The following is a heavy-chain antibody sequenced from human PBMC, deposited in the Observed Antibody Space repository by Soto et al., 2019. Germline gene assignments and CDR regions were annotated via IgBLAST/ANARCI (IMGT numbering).Heavy chain of an antibody. V-gene: IGHV3-33*01. D-gene: IGHD1-26*01. CDR3: ARDDTYSGIDY. CDR1: GFTFSSYG. J-gene: IGHJ4*02. Sequence: QVQLVESGGGVVQPGRSLRLSCAASGFTFSSYGMHWVRQAPGKGLEWVAVIWYDGSNKYYADSVKGRFTISRDNSKNTLYLQMNSLRAEDTAVYYCARDDTYSGIDYWGQGTLVTVSS. CDR2: IWYDGSNK.